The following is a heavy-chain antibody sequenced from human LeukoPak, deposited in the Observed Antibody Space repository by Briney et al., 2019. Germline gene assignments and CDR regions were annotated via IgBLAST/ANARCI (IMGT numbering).Heavy chain of an antibody. D-gene: IGHD3-10*01. CDR1: GGTFSSYA. CDR2: IIPIFGTA. V-gene: IGHV1-69*13. Sequence: SVKVSCKASGGTFSSYAISWVRQAPGQGLEWMGGIIPIFGTANYAQKFQGRVTITADESTSTAYMELSSLRSEDTAVYYCARGITMVRGVIDYFDYWGQGTLDTVSS. CDR3: ARGITMVRGVIDYFDY. J-gene: IGHJ4*02.